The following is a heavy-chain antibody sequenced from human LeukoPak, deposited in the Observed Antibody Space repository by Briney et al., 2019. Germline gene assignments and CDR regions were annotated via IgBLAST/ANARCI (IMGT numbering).Heavy chain of an antibody. CDR2: IRHDGSEK. CDR1: GFIFTNYF. Sequence: GGSLRLSCAASGFIFTNYFMSWVRQAPGKGLEWVASIRHDGSEKYYVDSVRGRFTISRDNTMNTLYLQMNSLRAEDTAVYYCARAPRDGDDSSGYYYFDYWGQGTLVTVSS. V-gene: IGHV3-7*01. J-gene: IGHJ4*02. D-gene: IGHD3-22*01. CDR3: ARAPRDGDDSSGYYYFDY.